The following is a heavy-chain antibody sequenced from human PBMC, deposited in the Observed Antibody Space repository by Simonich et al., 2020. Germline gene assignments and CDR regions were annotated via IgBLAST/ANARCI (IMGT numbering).Heavy chain of an antibody. CDR3: ATGDILTGYYLTNAFDI. CDR2: FEHENVET. V-gene: IGHV1-24*01. CDR1: GYTLTELS. Sequence: QVQLVQSGAEVKKPGASVKVSCKVSGYTLTELSMHWVRQAPGKGLEWMGGFEHENVETIDAKKFQGRVTMTEDTSTDTAYMELSSLRSEDTAVYYCATGDILTGYYLTNAFDIWGQGTMVTVSS. J-gene: IGHJ3*02. D-gene: IGHD3-9*01.